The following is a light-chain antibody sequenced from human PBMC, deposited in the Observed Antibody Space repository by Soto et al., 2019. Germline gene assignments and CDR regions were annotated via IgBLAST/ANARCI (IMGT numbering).Light chain of an antibody. J-gene: IGKJ1*01. Sequence: DIGLTQSPATPSFSPGERAIVSCRASQSVSSYLAWYQQKPGQAPRLLIYDASTTATGSPARFSGSGSGTDFTLTISSLEPEDFAVYYCQQRSKWPQTFGQGTKVDI. CDR1: QSVSSY. CDR2: DAS. CDR3: QQRSKWPQT. V-gene: IGKV3-11*01.